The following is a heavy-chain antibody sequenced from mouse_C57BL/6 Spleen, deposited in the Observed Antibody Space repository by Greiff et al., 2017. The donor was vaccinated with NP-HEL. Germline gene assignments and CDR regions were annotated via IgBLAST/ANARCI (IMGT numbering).Heavy chain of an antibody. V-gene: IGHV5-17*01. CDR1: GFTFSDYG. J-gene: IGHJ2*01. CDR2: ISSGSSTI. D-gene: IGHD2-4*01. Sequence: EVKLQESGGGLVKPGGSLKLSCAASGFTFSDYGMHWVRQAPEKGLEWVAYISSGSSTIYYADTVKGRFTISRDNAKNTLFLQMTSLRSEDTAMYYCARSGGLRRFHFDYWGQGTTLTVSS. CDR3: ARSGGLRRFHFDY.